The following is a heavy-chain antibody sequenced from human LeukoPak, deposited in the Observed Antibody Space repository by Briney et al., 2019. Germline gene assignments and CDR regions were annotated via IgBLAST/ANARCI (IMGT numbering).Heavy chain of an antibody. Sequence: SETLSLTCTVSRGSISSSSYYWGWIRQPPEKGLEWIGSIYYSGSTYYNPSLKSRVTISVDTSKNQFSLKLSSVTAADTAVYYCARDSGSSWSDFDYWGQGTLVTVSS. CDR2: IYYSGST. D-gene: IGHD6-13*01. J-gene: IGHJ4*02. CDR1: RGSISSSSYY. V-gene: IGHV4-39*07. CDR3: ARDSGSSWSDFDY.